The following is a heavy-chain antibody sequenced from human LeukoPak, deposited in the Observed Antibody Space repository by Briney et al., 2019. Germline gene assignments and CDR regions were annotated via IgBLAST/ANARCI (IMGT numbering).Heavy chain of an antibody. V-gene: IGHV1-8*03. D-gene: IGHD1-26*01. J-gene: IGHJ5*02. CDR1: GGTFSSYA. Sequence: ASVKVSCKASGGTFSSYAISWVRQATGQGLEWMGWMNPNSGNTGYAQKFQGRVTITRNTSISTVYMELSSLRSEDTAVYYCARDHSGEWESLSGWWFDPWGQGTLVTVSS. CDR2: MNPNSGNT. CDR3: ARDHSGEWESLSGWWFDP.